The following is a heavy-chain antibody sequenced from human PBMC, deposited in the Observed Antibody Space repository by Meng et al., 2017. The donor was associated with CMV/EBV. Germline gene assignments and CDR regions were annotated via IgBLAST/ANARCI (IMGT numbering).Heavy chain of an antibody. CDR2: ISVYNGHT. J-gene: IGHJ4*01. CDR1: GYTFTGYG. Sequence: QVQLVQPGVEVKKPGASVKVSCKASGYTFTGYGISWVRQAPGQGLEWMGWISVYNGHTNFAQNLQGRVTMTTDTSTSTAYVELRSLRSDDTAIYYCARGVPLGIIYSFDYWGQGTLVTVSS. D-gene: IGHD2-21*01. V-gene: IGHV1-18*01. CDR3: ARGVPLGIIYSFDY.